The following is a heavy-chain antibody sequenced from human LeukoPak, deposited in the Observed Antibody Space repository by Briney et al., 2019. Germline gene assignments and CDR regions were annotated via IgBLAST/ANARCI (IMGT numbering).Heavy chain of an antibody. CDR1: GYSFIGYY. CDR2: INPDSGGT. J-gene: IGHJ4*02. Sequence: ASVKVSCKASGYSFIGYYMHWVRQAPGQGLEWMGWINPDSGGTKYAQKFQGRVTMTRDTSISTAYMELSNLRSDDTAVYYCAGYASGWYLDYWGQATLVTVSS. CDR3: AGYASGWYLDY. V-gene: IGHV1-2*02. D-gene: IGHD6-19*01.